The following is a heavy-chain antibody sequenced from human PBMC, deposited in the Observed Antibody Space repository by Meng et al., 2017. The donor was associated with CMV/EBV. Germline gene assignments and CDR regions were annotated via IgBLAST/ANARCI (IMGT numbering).Heavy chain of an antibody. V-gene: IGHV4-39*07. Sequence: FARVSVSSSSSYWGLVLQPPGKGLEWIWSIYSSGSTYYNPSLKSRVTISVDTSKNQFSLKLSSMTAADTAVYYCARRYGSTNWFDPWGQGTLVTVSS. CDR2: IYSSGST. D-gene: IGHD4-17*01. CDR1: RVSVSSSSSY. J-gene: IGHJ5*02. CDR3: ARRYGSTNWFDP.